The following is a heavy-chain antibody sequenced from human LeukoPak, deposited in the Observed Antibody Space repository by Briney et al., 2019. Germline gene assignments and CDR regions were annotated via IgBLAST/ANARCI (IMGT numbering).Heavy chain of an antibody. CDR2: IYYSGCT. J-gene: IGHJ4*02. V-gene: IGHV4-59*01. CDR3: ARREGGFYSWGIAY. Sequence: SETLSLTCTVSGGSISSYYWSWIRQPPGKGLEWIGYIYYSGCTNYNPSLKSRVTISVDTSKNQFSLKLSSVTAADTAVYYCARREGGFYSWGIAYWGQGTLVTVSS. CDR1: GGSISSYY. D-gene: IGHD1-26*01.